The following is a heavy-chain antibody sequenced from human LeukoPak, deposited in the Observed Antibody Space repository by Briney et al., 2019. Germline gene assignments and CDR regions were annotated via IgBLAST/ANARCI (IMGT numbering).Heavy chain of an antibody. Sequence: PSETLSLTCTVSGGSINSYYWSWIRQPPGKGLEWIGYIYYSGSTNYNPPLKSRVTISVDTSKNQFSLKLSSVTAADTAVYYCARGIAVGFDYWGQGTLVTVSS. J-gene: IGHJ4*02. CDR1: GGSINSYY. V-gene: IGHV4-59*01. D-gene: IGHD6-19*01. CDR3: ARGIAVGFDY. CDR2: IYYSGST.